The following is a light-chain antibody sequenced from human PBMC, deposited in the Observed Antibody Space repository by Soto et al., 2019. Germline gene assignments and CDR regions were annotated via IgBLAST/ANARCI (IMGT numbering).Light chain of an antibody. CDR2: TTS. CDR3: QQTYRTPPTT. CDR1: QSISSF. J-gene: IGKJ5*01. V-gene: IGKV1-39*01. Sequence: DIQMTQSPSSLSASVGDRVTITCRASQSISSFLNWYQQKPGKAPKLLIYTTSTLQSGVPSRFSGSGSGTDFTLTISSLQPEDFATYYCQQTYRTPPTTFGQGTRLDIK.